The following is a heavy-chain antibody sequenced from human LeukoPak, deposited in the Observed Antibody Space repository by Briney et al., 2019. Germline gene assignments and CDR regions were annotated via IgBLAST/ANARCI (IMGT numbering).Heavy chain of an antibody. J-gene: IGHJ4*02. CDR3: ARPESSGWYDPDYFDY. D-gene: IGHD6-19*01. V-gene: IGHV1-18*01. CDR2: ISAYNGNT. CDR1: GYTFTNYG. Sequence: GASVKVSCKASGYTFTNYGISWVRQAPGQGLEWMGWISAYNGNTNYAQKLQGRVTMTTDTSTSTAYMELRSLRSDDTAVYYCARPESSGWYDPDYFDYWGQGTLVTVSS.